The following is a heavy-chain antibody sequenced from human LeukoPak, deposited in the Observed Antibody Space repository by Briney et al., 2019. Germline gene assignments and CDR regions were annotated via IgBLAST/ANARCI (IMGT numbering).Heavy chain of an antibody. CDR2: ISSSSSTI. V-gene: IGHV3-48*01. J-gene: IGHJ4*02. Sequence: GGSLRLSCAASGFTFSSYSMNWVRQAPGKGLEWVSYISSSSSTIYYADSVKGRFTISRDNAKNSLYLQMISLRAEDTAVYYCARYESGPAAIIPYFDYWGQGTLVTVSS. D-gene: IGHD2-2*02. CDR1: GFTFSSYS. CDR3: ARYESGPAAIIPYFDY.